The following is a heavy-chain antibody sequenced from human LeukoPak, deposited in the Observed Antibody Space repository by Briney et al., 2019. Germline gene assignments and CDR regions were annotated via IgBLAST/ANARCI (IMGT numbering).Heavy chain of an antibody. CDR3: ARDGSGSYWGYFAFDI. V-gene: IGHV1-69*06. CDR1: GYTFTSYG. D-gene: IGHD3-10*01. Sequence: SVKVSCKASGYTFTSYGISWVRQAPGQGLEWMGGIIPIFGTANYAQRFQGRVTITADKSTSTAYMELSSLRSEDTAVYYCARDGSGSYWGYFAFDIWGQGTMVTVSS. CDR2: IIPIFGTA. J-gene: IGHJ3*02.